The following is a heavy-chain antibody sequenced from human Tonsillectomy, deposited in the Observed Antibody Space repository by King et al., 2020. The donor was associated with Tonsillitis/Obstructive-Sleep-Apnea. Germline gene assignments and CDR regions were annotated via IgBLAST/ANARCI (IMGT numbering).Heavy chain of an antibody. CDR3: AREPSNYVTFDY. CDR1: GFTFSSYA. D-gene: IGHD4-11*01. Sequence: VQLVESGGGVVQPGRSLRLSCAASGFTFSSYAMHWVRPAPGKGLEWVAVISYDGSNKYYADSVKGRFTISRDNSKNTLYLQMNSLRAEDTAVYYCAREPSNYVTFDYWGQGTLVTVSS. CDR2: ISYDGSNK. V-gene: IGHV3-30*04. J-gene: IGHJ4*02.